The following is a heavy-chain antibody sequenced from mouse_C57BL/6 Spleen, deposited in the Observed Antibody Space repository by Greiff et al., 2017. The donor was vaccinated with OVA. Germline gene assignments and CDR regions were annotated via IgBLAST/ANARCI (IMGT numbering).Heavy chain of an antibody. V-gene: IGHV1-80*01. CDR1: GYAFSSYW. CDR2: IYPGDGDT. J-gene: IGHJ3*01. CDR3: ARRRYSNYSWFAY. D-gene: IGHD2-5*01. Sequence: QVQLQQSGAELVKPGASVKISCKASGYAFSSYWMNWVKQRPGKGLEWIGQIYPGDGDTNYNGKFKGKATLTADKSSSTAYMQLSSLTSEDSAVYFCARRRYSNYSWFAYWGQGTLVTVSA.